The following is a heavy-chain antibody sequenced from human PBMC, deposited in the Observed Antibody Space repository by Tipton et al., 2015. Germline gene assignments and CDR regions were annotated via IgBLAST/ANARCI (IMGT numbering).Heavy chain of an antibody. D-gene: IGHD3-22*01. CDR3: AREQDSDGSEYDSSGLCGFDP. V-gene: IGHV4-39*01. CDR2: VYYNGAT. Sequence: GLVKPSETLSLACTVSGGSISTTNYYWGWIRQPPGKGLEWIGTVYYNGATQYNPSLNCRVSISVDTSKNQFSLKLTSVTAADTAVYYCAREQDSDGSEYDSSGLCGFDPWGQGTLVTVSS. CDR1: GGSISTTNYY. J-gene: IGHJ5*02.